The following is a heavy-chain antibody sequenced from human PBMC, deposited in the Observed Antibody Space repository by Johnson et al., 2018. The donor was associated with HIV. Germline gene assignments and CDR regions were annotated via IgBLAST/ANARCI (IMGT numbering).Heavy chain of an antibody. J-gene: IGHJ3*02. CDR2: LSYDGSSK. Sequence: QVQLVESGGGVVQPGRSLRLSCAASGFTFSRYAMHWVRQAPGKGLEWVAVLSYDGSSKYYADSVKGRLTISRDNSKNTLYLQMNSLRAEDTAVYYCARDVIDAFDIWGQGTMITVSS. D-gene: IGHD2-21*01. CDR1: GFTFSRYA. V-gene: IGHV3-30-3*01. CDR3: ARDVIDAFDI.